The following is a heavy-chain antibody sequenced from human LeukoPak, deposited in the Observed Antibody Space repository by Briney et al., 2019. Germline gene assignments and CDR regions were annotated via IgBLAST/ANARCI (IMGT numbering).Heavy chain of an antibody. D-gene: IGHD5-12*01. CDR3: AKLNVATIVATTFFDY. J-gene: IGHJ4*02. CDR2: ISGSAGST. Sequence: GGSLRLSCAASGFTFSSYAMSWVRQAPGKGLEWVSAISGSAGSTYYADSVKGRFTISRDNSKNTLYLQMNSLRAEDTAVYYCAKLNVATIVATTFFDYWGQGTLVTVSS. CDR1: GFTFSSYA. V-gene: IGHV3-23*01.